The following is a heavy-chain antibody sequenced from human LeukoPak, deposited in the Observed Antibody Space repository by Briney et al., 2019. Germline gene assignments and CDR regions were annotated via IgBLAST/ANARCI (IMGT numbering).Heavy chain of an antibody. CDR3: ARGMVGATYFDY. CDR1: GFTFSSYG. Sequence: PGRSLRLSCAASGFTFSSYGMHWVRQAPGKGLEWVAVIWYDGINKYYADSVKGRFTTSRDNSKNTLYLQMNGLRAEDTAVYYCARGMVGATYFDYWGQGTLVTVSS. CDR2: IWYDGINK. J-gene: IGHJ4*02. D-gene: IGHD1-26*01. V-gene: IGHV3-33*01.